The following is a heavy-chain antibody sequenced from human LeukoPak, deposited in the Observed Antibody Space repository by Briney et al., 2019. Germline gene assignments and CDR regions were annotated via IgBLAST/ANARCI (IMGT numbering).Heavy chain of an antibody. V-gene: IGHV3-21*01. CDR3: ARPHYYDSSGYYYLFDY. CDR2: ISSSSSYI. CDR1: GFTFSSYS. D-gene: IGHD3-22*01. Sequence: GGSLRLSCAASGFTFSSYSMNWVRQAPGKELEWVSSISSSSSYIYYADSVKGRFTISRDNAKNSLYLQMNSLRAEDTAVYYCARPHYYDSSGYYYLFDYWGQGTLVTVSS. J-gene: IGHJ4*02.